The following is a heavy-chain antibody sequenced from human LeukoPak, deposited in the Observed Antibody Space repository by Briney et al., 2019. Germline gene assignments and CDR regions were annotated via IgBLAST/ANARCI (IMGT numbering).Heavy chain of an antibody. D-gene: IGHD3-16*01. CDR3: AKGGGGRLIYYYYMDV. CDR1: GFSLSSYW. CDR2: IKQDGSEK. J-gene: IGHJ6*03. V-gene: IGHV3-7*03. Sequence: GGSLRLSCAASGFSLSSYWMTWVRQAPGKGLEWVANIKQDGSEKNYVDSVKGRFTISRDNAKNSLYLQMNSLRAEDMALYYCAKGGGGRLIYYYYMDVWGKGTTVTVSS.